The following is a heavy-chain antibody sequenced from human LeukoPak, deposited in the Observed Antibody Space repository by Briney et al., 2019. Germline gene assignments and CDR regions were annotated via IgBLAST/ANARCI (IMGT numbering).Heavy chain of an antibody. D-gene: IGHD6-13*01. CDR3: AKDHSSTWYIDY. V-gene: IGHV3-23*01. Sequence: GGSLRLSCAASGFTFSRFGMSWVRQAPGKGLEWVSAITESGGSTYYADSVNGRFSISRDNSENTLYLQMNSLRAEDTAVYYCAKDHSSTWYIDYWGQGTLVTVSS. CDR1: GFTFSRFG. J-gene: IGHJ4*02. CDR2: ITESGGST.